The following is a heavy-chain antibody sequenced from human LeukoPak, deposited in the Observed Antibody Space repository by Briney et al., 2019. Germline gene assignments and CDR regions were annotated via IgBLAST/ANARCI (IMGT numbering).Heavy chain of an antibody. Sequence: PSETLSLTCTVSGGSISSSSYYWGWIRQPPGKGLEWIGSIYYSGSTYYNPSLKSRVTISVDTSKNQFSLQLSSVTAADTAVYYCARQDYDSSGYYSLNYFDYWGQGTLVTVSS. V-gene: IGHV4-39*01. J-gene: IGHJ4*02. D-gene: IGHD3-22*01. CDR2: IYYSGST. CDR1: GGSISSSSYY. CDR3: ARQDYDSSGYYSLNYFDY.